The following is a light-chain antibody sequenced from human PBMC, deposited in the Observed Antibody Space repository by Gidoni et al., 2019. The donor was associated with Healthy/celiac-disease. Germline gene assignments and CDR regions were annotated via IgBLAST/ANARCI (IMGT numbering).Light chain of an antibody. CDR2: DAS. Sequence: ILFPHSPATLSFSPGERATLSCRASQSVSSYLSWYQQKPGKAPRLLIYDASNRATGIPARFSGSGSGTEFTLTISRLEPEDFAAYYCQQSSNRPSYTFGQGTKLEIK. CDR3: QQSSNRPSYT. V-gene: IGKV3-11*01. J-gene: IGKJ2*01. CDR1: QSVSSY.